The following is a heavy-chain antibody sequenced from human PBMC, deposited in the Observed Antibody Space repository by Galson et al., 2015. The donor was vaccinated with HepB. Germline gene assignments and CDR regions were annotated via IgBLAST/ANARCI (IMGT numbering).Heavy chain of an antibody. Sequence: QSGAEVKKPGESLKISCKGSGYSFTSYWIGRVRQMPGKGLEWMGIIYPGDSDTRYSPSFQGQVTISADKSISTAYLQWSSLKASDTAMYYCARHNHYDLWSGYPNYFDYWGQGTLVTVSS. J-gene: IGHJ4*02. D-gene: IGHD3-3*01. V-gene: IGHV5-51*01. CDR3: ARHNHYDLWSGYPNYFDY. CDR1: GYSFTSYW. CDR2: IYPGDSDT.